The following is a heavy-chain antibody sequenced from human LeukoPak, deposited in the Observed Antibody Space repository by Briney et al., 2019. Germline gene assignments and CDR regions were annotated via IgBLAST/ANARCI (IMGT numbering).Heavy chain of an antibody. CDR1: GFTFSSYS. V-gene: IGHV3-21*01. D-gene: IGHD3-22*01. J-gene: IGHJ4*02. Sequence: GGSLRLSCAASGFTFSSYSMNWVRQAPGKGLEWVSSISSSSSYIYYADSVKGRFTISRDNAKNSLYLQMNSLRAEDTAVYYCARDLGEEPSYYDSSGYYPDYWGQGTLVTVSS. CDR3: ARDLGEEPSYYDSSGYYPDY. CDR2: ISSSSSYI.